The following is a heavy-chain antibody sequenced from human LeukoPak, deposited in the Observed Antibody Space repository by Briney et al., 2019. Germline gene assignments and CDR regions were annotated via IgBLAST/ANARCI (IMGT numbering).Heavy chain of an antibody. Sequence: SKTLSLTCAVYGGSFSGYYWSWIRQPPGKGLEWIGEINHSGSTNYNPSLKSRVTISVDTSKNQFSLKLSSVTAADTAVYYCARTRGYCSSTSCHRSYYYYYMDVWGKGTTVTISS. CDR1: GGSFSGYY. V-gene: IGHV4-34*01. CDR3: ARTRGYCSSTSCHRSYYYYYMDV. J-gene: IGHJ6*03. CDR2: INHSGST. D-gene: IGHD2-2*01.